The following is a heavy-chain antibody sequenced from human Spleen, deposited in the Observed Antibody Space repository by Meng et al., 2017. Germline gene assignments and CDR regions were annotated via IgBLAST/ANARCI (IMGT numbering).Heavy chain of an antibody. CDR2: ISAYNGDT. D-gene: IGHD2-2*01. CDR1: GYTFSTSA. J-gene: IGHJ4*02. CDR3: ARKAGNCISTTCYSLDY. V-gene: IGHV1-18*01. Sequence: VPLLQSGAELKKPGASVGVSCTASGYTFSTSAITWVRQAPGQGLEWMGWISAYNGDTNYAQSLQGRVTITTDESTSTVYMELTRLTSEDTAVYFCARKAGNCISTTCYSLDYWGQGTLVTVSS.